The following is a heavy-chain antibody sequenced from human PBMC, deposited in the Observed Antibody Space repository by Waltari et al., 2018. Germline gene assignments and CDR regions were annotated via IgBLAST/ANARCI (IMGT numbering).Heavy chain of an antibody. J-gene: IGHJ4*02. CDR2: ISSSSSYI. V-gene: IGHV3-21*01. CDR1: GFTFSSYS. Sequence: EVQLVESGGGLVKPGGSLRLSCAASGFTFSSYSMNWVRQAPGKGLEWVSSISSSSSYIYYADSVKGRFTISRDNAKNSLYLQMNSLRDEDTAVYYCARELRGGSGRNFDYWGQGTLVTVSS. D-gene: IGHD1-26*01. CDR3: ARELRGGSGRNFDY.